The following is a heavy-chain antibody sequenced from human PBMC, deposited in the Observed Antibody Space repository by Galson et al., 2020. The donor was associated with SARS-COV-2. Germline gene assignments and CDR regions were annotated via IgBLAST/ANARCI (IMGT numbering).Heavy chain of an antibody. Sequence: GGSLRLSCAASGLPFSSFAMGWLRQAPGKGLEWVSTIDVSGARTYYADSVKGRFTISRDNSKNTLYLQLTSLRAEDTAVYYCATDPFTVTSFDYWGQGTLVTVSS. J-gene: IGHJ4*02. CDR3: ATDPFTVTSFDY. V-gene: IGHV3-23*01. CDR2: IDVSGART. CDR1: GLPFSSFA. D-gene: IGHD4-4*01.